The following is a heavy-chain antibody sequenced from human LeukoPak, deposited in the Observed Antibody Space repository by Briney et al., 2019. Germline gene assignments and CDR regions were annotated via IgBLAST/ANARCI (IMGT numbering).Heavy chain of an antibody. CDR3: AKDHSESGITMIVVVGTIDY. V-gene: IGHV3-23*01. J-gene: IGHJ4*02. D-gene: IGHD3-22*01. CDR2: ISGSGGST. CDR1: GFTFSSYA. Sequence: GGPLRLSCAASGFTFSSYAMSWVRQAPGKGLEWVSAISGSGGSTYYADSVKGRFTISRDNSKNTLYLQMNSLRAEDTAVYYCAKDHSESGITMIVVVGTIDYWGQGTLVTVSS.